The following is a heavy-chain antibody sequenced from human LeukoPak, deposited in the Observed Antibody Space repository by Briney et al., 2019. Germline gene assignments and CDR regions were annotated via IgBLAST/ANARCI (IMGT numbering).Heavy chain of an antibody. CDR3: ARGAAGTDF. CDR2: IYETGST. CDR1: GGSINSYY. Sequence: KPSETLSLTCTVSGGSINSYYWSCIRQPPGKGLEWIGYIYETGSTVYNPSLESRVSISIETSKNQFSLRLNSVTAADTAVYYCARGAAGTDFWGQGTLVTVSS. D-gene: IGHD6-13*01. J-gene: IGHJ4*02. V-gene: IGHV4-59*01.